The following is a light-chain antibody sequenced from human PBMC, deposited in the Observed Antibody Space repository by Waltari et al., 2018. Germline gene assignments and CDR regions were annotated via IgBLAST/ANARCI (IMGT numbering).Light chain of an antibody. CDR2: IDT. Sequence: SYELTQPPSVSVSPGQTARITCSGDALSTQYVHWYQKKPGRAPVMVMYIDTERPSGIPERFSGSSSGTTLTLTISGVQAEDEADYYCQSADSSGLVVFGGGTKLTVL. CDR3: QSADSSGLVV. J-gene: IGLJ2*01. CDR1: ALSTQY. V-gene: IGLV3-25*03.